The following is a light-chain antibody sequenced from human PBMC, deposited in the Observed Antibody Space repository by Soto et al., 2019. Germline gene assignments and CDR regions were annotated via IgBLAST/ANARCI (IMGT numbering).Light chain of an antibody. CDR2: AAS. Sequence: DIQLTQSPSFLSASVGDTVTITCRASQGISDYLAWYQQKVGGAPKLLIYAASTLQSGVPARFIGSGSGTAFTLTITSLQPEDFAAYYCQQLYDYPQTFGQGTKVEMK. V-gene: IGKV1-9*01. J-gene: IGKJ2*01. CDR3: QQLYDYPQT. CDR1: QGISDY.